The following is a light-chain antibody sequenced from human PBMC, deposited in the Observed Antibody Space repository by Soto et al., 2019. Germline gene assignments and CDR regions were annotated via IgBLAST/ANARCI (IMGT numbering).Light chain of an antibody. J-gene: IGKJ2*01. CDR3: QLHGNSPMYA. V-gene: IGKV3-20*01. CDR1: QSVSNNY. Sequence: EIALTQSPGTLYLSPGEGATLSCRASQSVSNNYLAWYQQKPGQAPRLLIYGASSRATGIPDRFSGSGSGTDFTLTISRLEPEDFAVYYCQLHGNSPMYALGQGTKVEIK. CDR2: GAS.